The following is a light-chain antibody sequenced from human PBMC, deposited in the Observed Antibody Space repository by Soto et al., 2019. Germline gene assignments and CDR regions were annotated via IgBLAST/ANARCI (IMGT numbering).Light chain of an antibody. J-gene: IGLJ7*01. CDR2: GNS. Sequence: QSVLTQPPSVSGAPGQRVTISCTGSSSNIGAGYDVHWYQQLPGTAPKLLIYGNSNRPSGVPDRFSGSKSGTSASLAITGLQAEDEADYYCQSYDSSLRGSHAVFGGGTQLTVL. V-gene: IGLV1-40*01. CDR1: SSNIGAGYD. CDR3: QSYDSSLRGSHAV.